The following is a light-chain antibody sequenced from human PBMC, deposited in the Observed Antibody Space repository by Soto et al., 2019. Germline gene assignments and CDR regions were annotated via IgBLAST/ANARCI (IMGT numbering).Light chain of an antibody. CDR1: ESISRDY. J-gene: IGKJ2*01. CDR2: GAS. Sequence: EIVLTQSPGTLSLSPGQRATLSCRASESISRDYLAWYQQRLGQAPRLLIYGASSGATGSPDRFSGSGSGTDFTLTISRLEPEDFAIYYCQQYGGVPYPFGKGTKLEIK. V-gene: IGKV3-20*01. CDR3: QQYGGVPYP.